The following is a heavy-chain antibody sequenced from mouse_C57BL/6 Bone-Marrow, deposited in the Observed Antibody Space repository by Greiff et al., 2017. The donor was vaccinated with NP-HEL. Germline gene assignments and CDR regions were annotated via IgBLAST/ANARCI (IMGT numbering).Heavy chain of an antibody. CDR2: ISYDGSN. CDR1: GYSITSGYY. D-gene: IGHD1-1*01. CDR3: AREYGDYYGSSPMDY. V-gene: IGHV3-6*01. Sequence: EVKLQESGPGLVKPSQSLSLTCSVTGYSITSGYYWNWIRQFPGNKLEWMGYISYDGSNNYNPSLKNRISITRDTSKNQFFLKVNSVTTRDTATDYCAREYGDYYGSSPMDYWGQGTSVTVSS. J-gene: IGHJ4*01.